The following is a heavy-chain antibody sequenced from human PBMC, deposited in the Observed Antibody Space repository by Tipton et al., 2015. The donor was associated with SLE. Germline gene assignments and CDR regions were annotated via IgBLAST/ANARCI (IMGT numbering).Heavy chain of an antibody. D-gene: IGHD3/OR15-3a*01. J-gene: IGHJ4*02. CDR1: GGSISNYD. V-gene: IGHV4-39*07. CDR2: MYFSGNT. CDR3: ARRDWQLHYFDS. Sequence: TLSLTCTVSGGSISNYDWDWIRQPPGKGLEWIGGMYFSGNTYYIPSLESRVTMSVETTKNQFSLNLKSVTAADTAVYYCARRDWQLHYFDSWGQGTLVTVSP.